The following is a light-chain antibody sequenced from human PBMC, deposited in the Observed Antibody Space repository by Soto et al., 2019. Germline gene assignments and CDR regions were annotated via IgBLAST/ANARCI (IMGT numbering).Light chain of an antibody. Sequence: DIQMTQSPSALSPSVGDTVTVTCRASQSVSGWLAWYQQKPGEAPKLLIYDASALPRGVPSRFSCSGSGTKFTLTIASLHPDDFATYYCQQYETFSGTFGPGTKVDI. CDR3: QQYETFSGT. V-gene: IGKV1-5*01. CDR2: DAS. CDR1: QSVSGW. J-gene: IGKJ1*01.